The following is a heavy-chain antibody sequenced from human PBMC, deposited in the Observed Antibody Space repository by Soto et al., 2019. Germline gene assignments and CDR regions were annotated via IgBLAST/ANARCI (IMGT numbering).Heavy chain of an antibody. CDR2: INDSGST. V-gene: IGHV4-34*01. J-gene: IGHJ6*02. Sequence: QVQLQQWGAGPLKPSETLSLTCGVHGGSFSGYSWSWIRQPPGKGLEWIGEINDSGSTKYKPSLRSRVTISVDTSKNQFSLQLSSVTAADTAVYYCARIYGSGFMAVWGQGTTVAVSS. CDR3: ARIYGSGFMAV. D-gene: IGHD3-10*01. CDR1: GGSFSGYS.